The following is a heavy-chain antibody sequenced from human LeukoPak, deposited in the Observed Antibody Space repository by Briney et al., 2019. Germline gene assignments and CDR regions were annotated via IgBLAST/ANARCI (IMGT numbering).Heavy chain of an antibody. CDR2: IHSSGTIK. D-gene: IGHD6-19*01. CDR3: ALLAVASDFDY. Sequence: PGGSLRLSCAASGFPFSIYEMNWVRQAPGKGLEWVSNIHSSGTIKYYADSVKGRFSISRDNAKSSLYLQMNSLRVEDTAVYYCALLAVASDFDYWGQGALVTVSS. CDR1: GFPFSIYE. V-gene: IGHV3-48*03. J-gene: IGHJ4*02.